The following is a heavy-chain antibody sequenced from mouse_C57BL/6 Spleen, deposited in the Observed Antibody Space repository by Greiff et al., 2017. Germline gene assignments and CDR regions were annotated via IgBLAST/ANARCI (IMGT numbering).Heavy chain of an antibody. CDR3: ARERDLTGRRGSYYAMDY. V-gene: IGHV1-80*01. D-gene: IGHD3-1*01. Sequence: VQLQQSGAELVKPGASVKISCKASGYAFSSYWMNWVKQRPGKGLEWIGQIYPGDGDTNYNGKFKGKATLTADKSSSPAYMQLSSLTSEDSAVYFCARERDLTGRRGSYYAMDYWGQGTSVTVSS. J-gene: IGHJ4*01. CDR2: IYPGDGDT. CDR1: GYAFSSYW.